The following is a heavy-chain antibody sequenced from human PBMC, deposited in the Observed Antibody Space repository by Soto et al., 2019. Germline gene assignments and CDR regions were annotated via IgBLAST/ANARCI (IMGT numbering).Heavy chain of an antibody. Sequence: NRVRQAPGQGLEWMGGIIPIFGIANYAQKFQGRVTITTYESTSTAYMELSSLRSEDTAMDYCARARFSQADDGMDVWG. CDR2: IIPIFGIA. CDR3: ARARFSQADDGMDV. D-gene: IGHD3-3*01. V-gene: IGHV1-69*05. J-gene: IGHJ6*01.